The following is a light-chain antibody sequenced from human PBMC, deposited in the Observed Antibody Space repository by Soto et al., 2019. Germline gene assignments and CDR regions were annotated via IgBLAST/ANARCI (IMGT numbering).Light chain of an antibody. CDR2: DAS. V-gene: IGKV3-11*01. J-gene: IGKJ3*01. CDR1: QSVSPY. CDR3: QQYNNWPRN. Sequence: EIVLTQSPATLSLSAGERATLSCRASQSVSPYLAWYQQKPGQAPRLLIYDASKRATGIPGRFSGSGSGTEFTLTISSLQSEDFAVYYCQQYNNWPRNFGPGTKVDIK.